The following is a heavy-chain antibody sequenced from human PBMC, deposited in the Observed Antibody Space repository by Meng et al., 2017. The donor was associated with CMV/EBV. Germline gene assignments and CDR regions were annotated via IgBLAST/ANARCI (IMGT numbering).Heavy chain of an antibody. CDR1: RAPIKNYN. J-gene: IGHJ4*02. CDR3: AGSRPGGGACDY. Sequence: VQIQESGPGMVKPSETLSLRGNVSRAPIKNYNWNWVRQPAGQGLEWIGLIQVIGHTVYNPSLKSRVTVSLDASKSQFSLTLNSVTAADTATYYCAGSRPGGGACDYWGQGILVTVSS. V-gene: IGHV4-4*07. CDR2: IQVIGHT. D-gene: IGHD3-16*01.